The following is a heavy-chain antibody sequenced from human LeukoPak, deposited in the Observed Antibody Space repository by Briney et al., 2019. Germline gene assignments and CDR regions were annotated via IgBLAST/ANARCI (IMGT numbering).Heavy chain of an antibody. D-gene: IGHD3-16*01. V-gene: IGHV3-7*03. Sequence: GGSLRLSCAASGFTFSSYWMSWVRQAPGKGLEWVANIKQDGSEKNCVDALKGRFTISRDNAKNSLYLQMSNLRAEDTAVYFCARGGGLDVWGQGATVTVSS. CDR3: ARGGGLDV. J-gene: IGHJ6*02. CDR1: GFTFSSYW. CDR2: IKQDGSEK.